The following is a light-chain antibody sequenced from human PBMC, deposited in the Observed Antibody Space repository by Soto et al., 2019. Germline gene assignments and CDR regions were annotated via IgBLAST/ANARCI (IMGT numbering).Light chain of an antibody. V-gene: IGLV1-51*01. Sequence: QSVLTQPPSVSAAPGQKVTISCSGSSSNIGGNSVSWYQQLPGTAPKLLIYDDNKRPSGIPDRFSGSKSGTSATLGITGFQTADQAHYPCRSWDSSLSAYVFGTGTKVTV. J-gene: IGLJ1*01. CDR1: SSNIGGNS. CDR2: DDN. CDR3: RSWDSSLSAYV.